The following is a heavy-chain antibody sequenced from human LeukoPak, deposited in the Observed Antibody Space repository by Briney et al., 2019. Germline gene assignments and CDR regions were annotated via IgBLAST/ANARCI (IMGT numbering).Heavy chain of an antibody. J-gene: IGHJ4*02. D-gene: IGHD6-19*01. CDR3: AEDPKGYSSGWSGPDY. V-gene: IGHV3-48*03. CDR2: ISSSGSTI. CDR1: GFTFSSYE. Sequence: GGSLRLSCAASGFTFSSYEMNWVRQAPGKGLEWVSYISSSGSTIYYADSVKGRFTISRDNAKNSLYLQMNRLRAEDTAIYYCAEDPKGYSSGWSGPDYWGQGTLVTVSS.